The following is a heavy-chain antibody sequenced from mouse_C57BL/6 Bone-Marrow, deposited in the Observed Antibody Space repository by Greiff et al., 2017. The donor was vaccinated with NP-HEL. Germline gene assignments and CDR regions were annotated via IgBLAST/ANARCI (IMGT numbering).Heavy chain of an antibody. V-gene: IGHV1-81*01. Sequence: QVQLQQSGAELARPGASVKLSCKASGYTFTSYGISWVKQRTGQGLEWIGEIYPRSGNTYYNEKFKGKATLTADKSSSTAYMELRSLTSEDSAVYFCARGAYYYGLFAYWGQGTLVTTSA. CDR1: GYTFTSYG. CDR2: IYPRSGNT. D-gene: IGHD1-1*01. J-gene: IGHJ3*01. CDR3: ARGAYYYGLFAY.